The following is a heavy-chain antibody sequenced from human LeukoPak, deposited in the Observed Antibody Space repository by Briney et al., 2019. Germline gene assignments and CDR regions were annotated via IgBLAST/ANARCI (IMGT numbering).Heavy chain of an antibody. V-gene: IGHV7-4-1*02. Sequence: ASVKVSCKASGYTFTSYAMNWVRQAPGQGLEWMGWINTNTGNPTYAQGFTGRFVFSLDTSVSTAYLQISSLKAEDTAVYYCARDRYYYDSSGLSPIDYWGQGTLVTVSS. CDR3: ARDRYYYDSSGLSPIDY. CDR1: GYTFTSYA. J-gene: IGHJ4*02. CDR2: INTNTGNP. D-gene: IGHD3-22*01.